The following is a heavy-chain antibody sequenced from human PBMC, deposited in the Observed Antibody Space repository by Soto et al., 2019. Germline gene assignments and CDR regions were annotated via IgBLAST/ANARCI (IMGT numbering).Heavy chain of an antibody. CDR2: IYWNDDK. V-gene: IGHV2-5*01. J-gene: IGHJ4*02. Sequence: SGPTLVNPTQTLTLTCTFSGFSLSTSGVGVGWIRQPPGKALEWLALIYWNDDKRHSPSLRSRLTITRDTSKNQVVLIMTNMDPVDTATYYCAYTRAENYYGSGSSTYFDYWGQGTLVTVSS. D-gene: IGHD3-10*01. CDR1: GFSLSTSGVG. CDR3: AYTRAENYYGSGSSTYFDY.